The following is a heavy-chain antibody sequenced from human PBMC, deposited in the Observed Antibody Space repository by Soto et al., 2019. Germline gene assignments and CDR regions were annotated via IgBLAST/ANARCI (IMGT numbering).Heavy chain of an antibody. CDR3: ARKDKSGYFNWFDP. J-gene: IGHJ5*02. CDR2: IFPSGSDT. Sequence: GESLKISCXTSGYRFTSYWIAWVRQMPGKGLEWMGIIFPSGSDTRYSPSFQGQVTISADRSTSTVFLQWASLKASDTAVYFCARKDKSGYFNWFDPWGQGTLVTVSS. D-gene: IGHD3-22*01. V-gene: IGHV5-51*01. CDR1: GYRFTSYW.